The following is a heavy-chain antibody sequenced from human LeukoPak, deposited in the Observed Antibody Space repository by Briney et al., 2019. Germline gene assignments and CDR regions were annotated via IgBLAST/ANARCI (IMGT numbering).Heavy chain of an antibody. CDR3: ARERSGSNQN. D-gene: IGHD3-10*01. CDR1: GFTFSSYA. J-gene: IGHJ4*02. CDR2: IKQDGSEK. Sequence: PGGSLRLSCAASGFTFSSYAMSWVRQAPGKGLEWVANIKQDGSEKSYVDSVKGRFTISRDNAKNSLYLQMNSLRTEDTAVYYCARERSGSNQNWGQGTLVSVSS. V-gene: IGHV3-7*01.